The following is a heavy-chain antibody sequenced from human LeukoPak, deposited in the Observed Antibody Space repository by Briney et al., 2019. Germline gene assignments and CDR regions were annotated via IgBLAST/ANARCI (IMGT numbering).Heavy chain of an antibody. D-gene: IGHD5-24*01. Sequence: SETLSLTCTVSGGSVSSGDYYWSWIRQPPGKGLEWIGYIYYSGSTYYNPSLKSRVTISVDTSKNQFSLKLSSVTAADTAVYYCARGGMTTTFRRYFGLWGRGTLVSVSS. J-gene: IGHJ2*01. V-gene: IGHV4-30-4*01. CDR3: ARGGMTTTFRRYFGL. CDR1: GGSVSSGDYY. CDR2: IYYSGST.